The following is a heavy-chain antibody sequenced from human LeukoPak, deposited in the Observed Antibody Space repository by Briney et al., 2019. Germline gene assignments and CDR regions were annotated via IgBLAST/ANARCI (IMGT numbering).Heavy chain of an antibody. J-gene: IGHJ4*02. CDR2: ISGSGGST. V-gene: IGHV3-23*01. CDR1: GFTFSSYA. CDR3: AQDWGYCSSTSCHPWYFDY. D-gene: IGHD2-2*01. Sequence: TGGSLRLSCAASGFTFSSYAMSWVRQAPGKGLEWVSAISGSGGSTYYADSVKGRFTISRDNSKNTLYLQMNSLRAEDTAVYYCAQDWGYCSSTSCHPWYFDYWGQGTLVTVSS.